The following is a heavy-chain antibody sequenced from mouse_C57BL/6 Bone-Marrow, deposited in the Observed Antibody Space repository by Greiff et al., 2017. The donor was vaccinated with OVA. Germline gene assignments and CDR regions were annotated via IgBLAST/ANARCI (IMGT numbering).Heavy chain of an antibody. D-gene: IGHD1-1*01. J-gene: IGHJ1*03. CDR3: ARYGSSYWDFEG. V-gene: IGHV1-64*01. CDR1: GYTFTSYW. Sequence: VQLQQPGAELVKPGASVKLSCKASGYTFTSYWMHWVKQRPGQGLEWIGMIHPTSGSTNYNEKFKGKATLTVDKTSSTAYMQLSSQTSEDSSVSNCARYGSSYWDFEGWGTGTTVTVSS. CDR2: IHPTSGST.